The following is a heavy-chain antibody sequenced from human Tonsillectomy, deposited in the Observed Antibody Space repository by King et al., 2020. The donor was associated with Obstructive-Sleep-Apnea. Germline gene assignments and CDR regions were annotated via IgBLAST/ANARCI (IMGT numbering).Heavy chain of an antibody. Sequence: VQLVESGGGLVQPGGSLRLSCAASGLTFSRYSMKWIRQAPGKGLEWVAYISSSSENIYYADSVVGRFTVSRDNANNALFLQMNSLRVEDTGLYYCARVDMGIWGQATMVTVSS. CDR2: ISSSSENI. J-gene: IGHJ3*02. V-gene: IGHV3-48*04. CDR1: GLTFSRYS. CDR3: ARVDMGI. D-gene: IGHD1-26*01.